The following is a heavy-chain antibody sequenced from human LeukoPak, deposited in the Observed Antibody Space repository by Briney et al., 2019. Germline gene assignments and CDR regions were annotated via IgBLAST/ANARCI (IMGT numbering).Heavy chain of an antibody. J-gene: IGHJ4*02. V-gene: IGHV3-13*01. CDR2: IGTAGDT. CDR3: ARVAKERVGGVYYFDY. Sequence: TGVSLRLSCAASGFTFSDYDMHWVRQARGKGLEWVSAIGTAGDTYYTGSVKGRFTISRENAKNSLYLQMNSLRAGDTAVYYCARVAKERVGGVYYFDYWGQGTLVTVSS. CDR1: GFTFSDYD. D-gene: IGHD2-8*02.